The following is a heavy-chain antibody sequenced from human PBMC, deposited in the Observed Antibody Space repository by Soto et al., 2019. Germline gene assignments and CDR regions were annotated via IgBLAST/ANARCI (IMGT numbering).Heavy chain of an antibody. CDR1: GLTFRNYA. CDR2: LLRSGSSA. Sequence: GGSLRLSCAASGLTFRNYAMTWARQAPGKGLEWVSSLLRSGSSAYYADSVRGRFTISSDTSANSLYLQMDNLRAEDTAIYYCAKDAISGDGIWLMDSWGQGTVVTVS. CDR3: AKDAISGDGIWLMDS. V-gene: IGHV3-23*01. D-gene: IGHD4-17*01. J-gene: IGHJ5*02.